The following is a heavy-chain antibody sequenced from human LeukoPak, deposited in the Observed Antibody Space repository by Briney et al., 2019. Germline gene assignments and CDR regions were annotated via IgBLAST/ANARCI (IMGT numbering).Heavy chain of an antibody. CDR2: ISSTSSNI. CDR3: ASTEYSPWYSFDY. Sequence: GGSLRLSCAASGFTFSSYSMSWVRQAPGKGLEWVSSISSTSSNIYYADSVKGRFTISRDNAKNSLYLQMNSLRAEDTAVYYCASTEYSPWYSFDYWGQGTLVTVSS. CDR1: GFTFSSYS. J-gene: IGHJ4*02. V-gene: IGHV3-21*01. D-gene: IGHD6-6*01.